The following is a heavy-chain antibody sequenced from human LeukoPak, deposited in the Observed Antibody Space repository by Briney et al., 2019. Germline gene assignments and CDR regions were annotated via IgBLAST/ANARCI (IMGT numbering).Heavy chain of an antibody. V-gene: IGHV4-4*07. Sequence: SETLSLTCTVSGASTNPYCWNWIRQPAGKGLEWIGRIYTSGSTNYNPSLKSRVTMSVDTSKNQFSLKLSSVTAADTAVYYCARDQDTAMLFDYWGQGTLVTVSS. CDR3: ARDQDTAMLFDY. CDR1: GASTNPYC. D-gene: IGHD5-18*01. CDR2: IYTSGST. J-gene: IGHJ4*02.